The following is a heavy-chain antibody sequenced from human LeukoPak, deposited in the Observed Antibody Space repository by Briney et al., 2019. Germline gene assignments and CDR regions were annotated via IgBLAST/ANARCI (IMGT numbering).Heavy chain of an antibody. CDR3: AKSLDYDFWSGYPPFDY. J-gene: IGHJ4*02. CDR2: ISGSGGST. V-gene: IGHV3-23*01. Sequence: SGGSLRLSCAASGFTFSSYAMSWVRQPPGKGLEWVSAISGSGGSTYYADSVKGRFTVSRDNSKNTLYLQMNSLRAEDTAVYYCAKSLDYDFWSGYPPFDYWGQGTLVTASS. D-gene: IGHD3-3*01. CDR1: GFTFSSYA.